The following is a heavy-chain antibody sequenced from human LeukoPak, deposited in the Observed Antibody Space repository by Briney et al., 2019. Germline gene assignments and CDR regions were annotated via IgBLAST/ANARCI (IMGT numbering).Heavy chain of an antibody. CDR1: GYTFTSYG. J-gene: IGHJ4*02. CDR2: ISAYNGNT. V-gene: IGHV1-18*01. CDR3: ARGQDDIVVVPAALPFDY. D-gene: IGHD2-2*01. Sequence: GASVKVSCKASGYTFTSYGISWVRQAPGQGLEWMGWISAYNGNTNYAQKLQGRVTMTTDTSTSTAYMELRSLRSDDTAAYYCARGQDDIVVVPAALPFDYWGQGTLVTVSS.